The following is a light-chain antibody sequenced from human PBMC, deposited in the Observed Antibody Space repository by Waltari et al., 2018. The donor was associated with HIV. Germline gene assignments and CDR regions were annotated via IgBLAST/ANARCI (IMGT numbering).Light chain of an antibody. V-gene: IGKV1D-16*01. Sequence: DIQMTQSPPSLSASVGDTVTITCRASQGVNSWLAWYQQKPGKAPKPLIYAASSLQTGVPSRFSGSGAGTHFTLTISSLQPEDFATYYCQHYDTYPYTFGQGTRLEIK. J-gene: IGKJ2*01. CDR2: AAS. CDR1: QGVNSW. CDR3: QHYDTYPYT.